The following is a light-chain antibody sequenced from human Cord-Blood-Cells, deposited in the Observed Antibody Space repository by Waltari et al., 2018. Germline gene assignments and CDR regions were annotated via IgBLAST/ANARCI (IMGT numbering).Light chain of an antibody. CDR2: EVS. J-gene: IGLJ1*01. Sequence: QSALTQPASVSGSPGPSITLPCTGTSSDVGSYNLVPWYQQHPGKAPKLMIYEVSKRPSGVSNRFSGSKSGNTASLTISGLQAEDEADYYCCSYAGSSTFYVFGTGTKVTVL. CDR3: CSYAGSSTFYV. V-gene: IGLV2-23*02. CDR1: SSDVGSYNL.